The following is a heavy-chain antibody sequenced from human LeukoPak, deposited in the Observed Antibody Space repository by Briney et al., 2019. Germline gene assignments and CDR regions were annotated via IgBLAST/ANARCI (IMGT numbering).Heavy chain of an antibody. Sequence: GGSLRLSCAASGFTFSSYWMSWVRQAPGKGLEWVANIKQDGSEKYYVDSVKGRFTISRDNAKNSLYLQMNSLRAEDTAVYYCARNQLGLRRGGFDYWGQGTLVTVSS. J-gene: IGHJ4*02. CDR3: ARNQLGLRRGGFDY. CDR2: IKQDGSEK. CDR1: GFTFSSYW. V-gene: IGHV3-7*01. D-gene: IGHD1-7*01.